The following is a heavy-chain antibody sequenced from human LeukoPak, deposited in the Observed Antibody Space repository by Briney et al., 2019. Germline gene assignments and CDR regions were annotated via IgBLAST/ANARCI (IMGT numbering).Heavy chain of an antibody. J-gene: IGHJ4*02. CDR2: ISSSSSTT. Sequence: GGSLRLSCAASRFTFSSYEMNWVRQAPGKGLEWVSYISSSSSTTNYADSLKGRFTISRDNAKNSLYLQMNSLRDEDTAVYYCARGLPFYSSGWYFDYWGQGTLVTVSS. V-gene: IGHV3-48*02. CDR1: RFTFSSYE. D-gene: IGHD6-19*01. CDR3: ARGLPFYSSGWYFDY.